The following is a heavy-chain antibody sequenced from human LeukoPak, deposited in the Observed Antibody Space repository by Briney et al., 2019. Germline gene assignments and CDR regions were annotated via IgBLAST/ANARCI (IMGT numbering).Heavy chain of an antibody. CDR3: ARTIATYSGPPIPTGSFDI. CDR2: IYHSGST. CDR1: GGSISSGGYS. Sequence: SETLSLTCAVSGGSISSGGYSWSWIRQPPGKGLEWIGYIYHSGSTYYNPSLKSRVTISVDRSKNQFSLKLSSVTAADTAVYYCARTIATYSGPPIPTGSFDIWGQGTMVTVSS. V-gene: IGHV4-30-2*01. D-gene: IGHD1-26*01. J-gene: IGHJ3*02.